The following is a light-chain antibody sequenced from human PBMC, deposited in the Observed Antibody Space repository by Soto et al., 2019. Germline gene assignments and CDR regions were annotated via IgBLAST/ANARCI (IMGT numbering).Light chain of an antibody. CDR1: SSDVGGYDY. CDR2: EVK. V-gene: IGLV2-14*01. J-gene: IGLJ1*01. CDR3: TSYTGSSTVV. Sequence: QSVLTQPASVSGSPGQSITISCTGTSSDVGGYDYVSWYQQHPGKVPTLMIYEVKNRPSGVSSRFSGSKSGNTASLTISGLQAEDEADYYCTSYTGSSTVVFGTGTKLTVL.